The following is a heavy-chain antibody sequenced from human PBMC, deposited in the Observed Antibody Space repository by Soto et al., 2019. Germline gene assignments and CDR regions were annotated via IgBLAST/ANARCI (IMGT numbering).Heavy chain of an antibody. J-gene: IGHJ5*02. Sequence: SETLSLTCTISGGSISSGDYYWSWIRQPPGKGLEWIGYIYHSGSTYYNPSLKSRVTISVDTSKNQFSLKLSSVTAADTAVYYCARERPDGARLDPWGQGTLVTVSS. CDR1: GGSISSGDYY. CDR3: ARERPDGARLDP. CDR2: IYHSGST. D-gene: IGHD6-6*01. V-gene: IGHV4-30-4*01.